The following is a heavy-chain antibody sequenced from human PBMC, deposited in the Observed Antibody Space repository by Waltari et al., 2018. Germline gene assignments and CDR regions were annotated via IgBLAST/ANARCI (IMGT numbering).Heavy chain of an antibody. CDR3: AKDWYPDAPNFDY. CDR1: GFTFSSYG. CDR2: ISYDGSNK. V-gene: IGHV3-30*18. J-gene: IGHJ4*02. D-gene: IGHD6-13*01. Sequence: QVQLVESGGGVVQPGRSLRLSCAASGFTFSSYGMHWVRQAPGKGLEWVEVISYDGSNKYYADSVKGRFTISRDNSKNSLYLQMNSLRAEDTAVYYCAKDWYPDAPNFDYWGQGTLVTVSS.